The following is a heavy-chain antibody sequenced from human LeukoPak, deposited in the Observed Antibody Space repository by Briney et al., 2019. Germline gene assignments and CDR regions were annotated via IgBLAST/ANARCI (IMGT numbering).Heavy chain of an antibody. Sequence: PSETLSLTCTVSGGSISSYYWSWIRQPPGKGLEWIGYIYYSGSTNYNPSLKSRVTISVDTSKNQFSLKLSSVTAADTAVYYCARGSTVVTPSYFDYWGQGTLVTVSS. D-gene: IGHD4-23*01. V-gene: IGHV4-59*01. CDR2: IYYSGST. J-gene: IGHJ4*02. CDR1: GGSISSYY. CDR3: ARGSTVVTPSYFDY.